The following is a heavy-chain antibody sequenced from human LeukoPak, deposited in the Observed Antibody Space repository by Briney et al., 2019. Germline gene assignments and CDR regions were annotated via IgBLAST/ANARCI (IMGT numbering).Heavy chain of an antibody. Sequence: GASVKVSCKASGYTFTSYYMHWVRQAPGQGLEWMGIINPSGGSTSYAQKFQGRVTMTRDTSTSTVYMELSSLRSEDTAAYYCARAVDTAMVTYNWFDPWGQGTLVTVSS. CDR1: GYTFTSYY. D-gene: IGHD5-18*01. J-gene: IGHJ5*02. CDR3: ARAVDTAMVTYNWFDP. V-gene: IGHV1-46*03. CDR2: INPSGGST.